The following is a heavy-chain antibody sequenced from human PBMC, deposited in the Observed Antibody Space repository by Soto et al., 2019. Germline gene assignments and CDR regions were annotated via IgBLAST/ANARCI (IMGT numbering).Heavy chain of an antibody. CDR1: GYTFTSYA. CDR3: ARCDITLRVTHHGRGFDT. J-gene: IGHJ5*02. Sequence: ASVQDSCKASGYTFTSYAMHWVRQAPGQRLEWMGWINAGNVNTKYSQKFQGRVTITRDTSASTAYMELSSLRSEDTAVYYCARCDITLRVTHHGRGFDTWGQGTLVIVSS. V-gene: IGHV1-3*01. D-gene: IGHD3-22*01. CDR2: INAGNVNT.